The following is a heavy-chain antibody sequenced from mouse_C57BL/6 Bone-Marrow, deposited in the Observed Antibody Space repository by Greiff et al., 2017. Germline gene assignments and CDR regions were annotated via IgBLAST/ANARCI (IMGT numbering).Heavy chain of an antibody. Sequence: EVQRVESGGDLVKPGGSLKLSCAASGFTFSSYGMSWVRQTPDKRLEWVATISSGGSYTYYPDSVKGRFTIFRENAKNTLYLQMSSLKSEDTAMYYCARPTVYYAMDYWGQGTSVTVSS. V-gene: IGHV5-6*01. CDR3: ARPTVYYAMDY. J-gene: IGHJ4*01. D-gene: IGHD1-1*01. CDR1: GFTFSSYG. CDR2: ISSGGSYT.